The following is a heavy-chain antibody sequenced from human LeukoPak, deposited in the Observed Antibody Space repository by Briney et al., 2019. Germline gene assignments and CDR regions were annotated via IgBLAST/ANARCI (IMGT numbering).Heavy chain of an antibody. CDR1: GFSFNNAW. V-gene: IGHV3-15*01. D-gene: IGHD5-18*01. CDR3: TTLPGYNYGYLQDY. Sequence: PGGSLRLSCAASGFSFNNAWMSWVRQAPGKGLEWVGHIKATPDGGTTEYGAPVKGRFTISRDDSKNTLYLQMNSLKSEDTAVYFCTTLPGYNYGYLQDYWGQGTLVTVSS. CDR2: IKATPDGGTT. J-gene: IGHJ4*02.